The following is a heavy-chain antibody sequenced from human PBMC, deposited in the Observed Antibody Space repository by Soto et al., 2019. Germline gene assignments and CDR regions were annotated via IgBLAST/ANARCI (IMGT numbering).Heavy chain of an antibody. J-gene: IGHJ4*02. CDR2: VSIGGST. CDR3: AKRRGAGGHFDY. D-gene: IGHD2-15*01. CDR1: GFTFSSYA. V-gene: IGHV3-23*01. Sequence: GGSLRLSCAASGFTFSSYAMGWVRQGPGKGLEWVAVVSIGGSTHYADSVRGRFTISRDHSKNTLSLQMNSLTAEDTAVYFCAKRRGAGGHFDYWGQGALVTVSS.